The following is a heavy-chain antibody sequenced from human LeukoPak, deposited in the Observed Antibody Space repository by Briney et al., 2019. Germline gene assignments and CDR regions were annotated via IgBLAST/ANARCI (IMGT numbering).Heavy chain of an antibody. CDR2: IYTSGST. V-gene: IGHV4-61*02. D-gene: IGHD4-17*01. Sequence: PSETLSLTCTVSGGSISSGSYYWSWIRQPAGKGLEWIGRIYTSGSTNYNPSLKSRVTISVDTSKNQFSLKLSSVTAADTAVYYCARAVTATVTTPHARYYYYYMDVWGKGTTVTVSS. J-gene: IGHJ6*03. CDR1: GGSISSGSYY. CDR3: ARAVTATVTTPHARYYYYYMDV.